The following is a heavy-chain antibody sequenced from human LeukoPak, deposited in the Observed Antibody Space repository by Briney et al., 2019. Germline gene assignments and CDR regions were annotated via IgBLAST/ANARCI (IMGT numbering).Heavy chain of an antibody. CDR3: ARGGRRGVFDY. V-gene: IGHV4-38-2*02. CDR2: IYHSGST. CDR1: GYSISSGYY. D-gene: IGHD3-10*01. Sequence: SETLSLTCTVSGYSISSGYYWGWIRQPPGKGLEWIGSIYHSGSTYYNPSLKSRVTISVDTSKNQFSLKLSSVTAADTAVYYCARGGRRGVFDYWGQGTLVTVSS. J-gene: IGHJ4*02.